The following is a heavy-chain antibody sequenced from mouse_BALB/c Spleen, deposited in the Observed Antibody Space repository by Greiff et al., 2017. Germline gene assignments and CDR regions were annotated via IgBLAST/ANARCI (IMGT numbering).Heavy chain of an antibody. CDR2: IYPYNGGT. CDR1: GYTFTDYN. V-gene: IGHV1S29*02. J-gene: IGHJ2*01. D-gene: IGHD2-14*01. CDR3: ARVRYNGGDY. Sequence: VQLQQSGPELVKPGASVKISCKASGYTFTDYNMHWVKQSHGKSLEWIGYIYPYNGGTGYNQKFKSKATLTVDNSSSTAYMELRSLTSEDSAVYYCARVRYNGGDYWGQGTTLTVSS.